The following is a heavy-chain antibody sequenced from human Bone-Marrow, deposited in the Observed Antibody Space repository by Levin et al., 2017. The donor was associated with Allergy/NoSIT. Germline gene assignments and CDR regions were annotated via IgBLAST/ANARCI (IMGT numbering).Heavy chain of an antibody. J-gene: IGHJ5*02. V-gene: IGHV1-18*01. CDR1: GYSFTSYG. Sequence: ASVKVSCKASGYSFTSYGISWVRQAPGQGLEWMGWISASNDDTNYAQKFKGRVVMTTDTSTSTAYMELWSLRSDDTAVYYCARGSSRSLCDSSGYWFDPWGQGTLVTVSS. D-gene: IGHD3-22*01. CDR2: ISASNDDT. CDR3: ARGSSRSLCDSSGYWFDP.